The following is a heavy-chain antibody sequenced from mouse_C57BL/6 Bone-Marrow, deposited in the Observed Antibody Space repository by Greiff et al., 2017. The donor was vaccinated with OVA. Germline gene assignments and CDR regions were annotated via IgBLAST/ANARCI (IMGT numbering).Heavy chain of an antibody. D-gene: IGHD1-1*01. Sequence: DVKLQESGPGLVKPSQSLSLTCSVTGYSITSGYYWNWIRQFPGNKLEWMGYISYDGSNNYNPSLKNRISITRDTSKNQFFLKLNSVTTEDTATYYCARGDYYYGSSYAMDYWGQGTSVTVSS. CDR1: GYSITSGYY. V-gene: IGHV3-6*01. CDR2: ISYDGSN. CDR3: ARGDYYYGSSYAMDY. J-gene: IGHJ4*01.